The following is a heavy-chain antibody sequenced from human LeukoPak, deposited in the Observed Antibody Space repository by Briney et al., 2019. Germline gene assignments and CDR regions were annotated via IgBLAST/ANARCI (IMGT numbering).Heavy chain of an antibody. CDR2: IYHSGST. Sequence: PSETLSLTCTVSGYSISSGYYWGWIRQPPGKGLEWIGSIYHSGSTYYNPSLKSRVTISVDTSKNQFSLKLSSVTAADTAVYYCARNLYVYYMDVWGKGTTVTVSS. CDR3: ARNLYVYYMDV. D-gene: IGHD2-8*01. CDR1: GYSISSGYY. J-gene: IGHJ6*03. V-gene: IGHV4-38-2*02.